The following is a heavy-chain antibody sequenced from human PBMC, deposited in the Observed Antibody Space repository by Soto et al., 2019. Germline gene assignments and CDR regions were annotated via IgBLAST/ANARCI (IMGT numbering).Heavy chain of an antibody. D-gene: IGHD2-8*01. CDR1: GFTFSSYA. J-gene: IGHJ6*02. Sequence: GGSLRLSCAASGFTFSSYAMHWVRQAPGKGLEWVAVISYDGSNKYYADSVKGRFTISRDNSKNTLYLQMNSLRAEDTAVYYCARGVLMVYAIPGVYYYYGMDVWGQGTTVTVSS. CDR2: ISYDGSNK. CDR3: ARGVLMVYAIPGVYYYYGMDV. V-gene: IGHV3-30-3*01.